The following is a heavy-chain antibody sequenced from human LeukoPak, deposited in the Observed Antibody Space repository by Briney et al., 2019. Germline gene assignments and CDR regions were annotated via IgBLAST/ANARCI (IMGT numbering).Heavy chain of an antibody. Sequence: SETLSLTCTVSGGSISSYYWSWIRQPPGRGLEWIGYIYYSGSTNYNPSLKSRVTISVDTSKNQFSLKLSSVTAADTAVYYCARHMGLGYSYGYPYFDYWGQGTLVTVSS. CDR2: IYYSGST. J-gene: IGHJ4*02. V-gene: IGHV4-59*08. CDR1: GGSISSYY. CDR3: ARHMGLGYSYGYPYFDY. D-gene: IGHD5-18*01.